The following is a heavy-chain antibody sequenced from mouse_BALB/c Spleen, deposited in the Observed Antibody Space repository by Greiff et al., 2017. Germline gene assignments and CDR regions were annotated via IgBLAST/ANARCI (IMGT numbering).Heavy chain of an antibody. J-gene: IGHJ1*01. CDR2: IWAGGST. Sequence: VQVVESGPGLVAPSQSLSITCTVSGFSLTSYGVHWVRQPPGKGLEWLGVIWAGGSTNYNSALMSRLSISKDNSKSQVFLKMNSLQTDDTAMYYCARDQITTVDWYFDVWGAGTTVTVSS. D-gene: IGHD1-1*01. V-gene: IGHV2-9*02. CDR1: GFSLTSYG. CDR3: ARDQITTVDWYFDV.